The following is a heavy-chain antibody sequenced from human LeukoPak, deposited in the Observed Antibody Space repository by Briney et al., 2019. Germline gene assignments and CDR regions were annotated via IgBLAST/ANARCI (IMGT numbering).Heavy chain of an antibody. CDR3: ARVRQYSSSWLPYSYMDV. Sequence: ASVKVSCKASGGTFSSYAISWLRQASGQGLEWMGGIIPIFGTANYAQKFQGRVTITTDESTSTAYMELSSLRSEDTAVYYCARVRQYSSSWLPYSYMDVWGKGTTVTVSS. J-gene: IGHJ6*03. V-gene: IGHV1-69*05. CDR1: GGTFSSYA. CDR2: IIPIFGTA. D-gene: IGHD6-13*01.